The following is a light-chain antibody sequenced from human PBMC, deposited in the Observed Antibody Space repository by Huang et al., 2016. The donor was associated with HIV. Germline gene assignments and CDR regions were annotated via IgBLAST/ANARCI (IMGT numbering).Light chain of an antibody. J-gene: IGKJ1*01. CDR1: QSVYSSSTSKDY. CDR3: QQYYSSPQT. Sequence: DIIMTQSPDSLVVSLGERATLNCRSSQSVYSSSTSKDYMALFQQKPGQPPRLLLFWTSTREAGVPDRFSGSGSGTHFTLTIANLEAEDASIYYCQQYYSSPQTFGQGTRVEVK. CDR2: WTS. V-gene: IGKV4-1*01.